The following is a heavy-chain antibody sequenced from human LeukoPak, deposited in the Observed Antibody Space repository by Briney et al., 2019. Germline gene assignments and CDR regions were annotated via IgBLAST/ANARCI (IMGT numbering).Heavy chain of an antibody. Sequence: SVKVSCKASGGTFSSYAISWVRQAPGQGLEWMGGIIPIFGTANYAQKFQGRVTITADESTSTAYMELSSLRSEDTAVYYCARDRPYSYALDYWGQGTLVTVSS. D-gene: IGHD5-18*01. J-gene: IGHJ4*02. CDR1: GGTFSSYA. CDR2: IIPIFGTA. V-gene: IGHV1-69*13. CDR3: ARDRPYSYALDY.